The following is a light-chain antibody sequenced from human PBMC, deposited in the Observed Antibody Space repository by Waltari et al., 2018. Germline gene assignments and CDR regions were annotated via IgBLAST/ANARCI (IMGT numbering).Light chain of an antibody. CDR3: MQGVDLPHT. CDR1: QSHLHSDGETY. Sequence: DVVLTQSPLSLSVTPGQPASISCKSSQSHLHSDGETYLSWFLQKPGHSPELLIYEVSRRFSGVPDRFSGSGSGTDFTLRFSRVEPEDVGVYYCMQGVDLPHTFGQGTKLEIK. V-gene: IGKV2-29*02. CDR2: EVS. J-gene: IGKJ2*01.